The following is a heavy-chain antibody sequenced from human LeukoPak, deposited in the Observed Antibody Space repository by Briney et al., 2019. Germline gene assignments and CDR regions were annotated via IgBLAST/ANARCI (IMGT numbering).Heavy chain of an antibody. Sequence: GGSLRLSCAASGFTFSSYWMHWVRQVPGSGLVWVSHINSDGRRTNSADSVKGRFTISRDNAKNTLYLQMNSLRADDTAVYYCARGGRAFDIWGHGTMVTVSS. CDR3: ARGGRAFDI. CDR2: INSDGRRT. J-gene: IGHJ3*02. V-gene: IGHV3-74*01. D-gene: IGHD3-16*01. CDR1: GFTFSSYW.